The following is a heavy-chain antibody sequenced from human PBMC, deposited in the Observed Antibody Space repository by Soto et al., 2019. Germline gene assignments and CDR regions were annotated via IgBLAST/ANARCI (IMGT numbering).Heavy chain of an antibody. CDR1: GYSFTSYW. CDR2: IYPGDSDT. D-gene: IGHD6-6*01. V-gene: IGHV5-51*01. J-gene: IGHJ6*02. Sequence: PGESLKISCKGSGYSFTSYWIGWVRQMPGKGLEWMGIIYPGDSDTRYSPSFQGQVTISADKSISTAYLQWSSLKASDTAMYYCARRASIAALRGYYYGMDVWGQGTTVTVSS. CDR3: ARRASIAALRGYYYGMDV.